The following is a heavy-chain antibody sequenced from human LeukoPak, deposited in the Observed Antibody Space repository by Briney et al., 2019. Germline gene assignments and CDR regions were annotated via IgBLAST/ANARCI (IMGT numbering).Heavy chain of an antibody. CDR1: GYSIRSGYY. D-gene: IGHD7-27*01. CDR3: ARDLGQVARYYFDY. J-gene: IGHJ4*02. V-gene: IGHV4-38-2*02. Sequence: PSETLSLTCAVSGYSIRSGYYWGWIRQPPGKGLEWIGNTYHSGSTYYSPSLKSRDTISMDTSKNQFSLKLSSVTAADTAVYYCARDLGQVARYYFDYWGQGTLVTVSS. CDR2: TYHSGST.